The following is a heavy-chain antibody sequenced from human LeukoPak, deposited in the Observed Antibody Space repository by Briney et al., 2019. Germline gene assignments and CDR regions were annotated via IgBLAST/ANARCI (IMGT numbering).Heavy chain of an antibody. J-gene: IGHJ6*02. Sequence: PSETLSLTCTVSGGSISSSSYYWGWIRQPPGKGLEWIGSIYYSGSTYYNPSLKSRVTISVDTSKNQFSLKLSSVTAADTAVYYCARSEWLGRYYYYGMDVWGQGTTVTVSS. CDR3: ARSEWLGRYYYYGMDV. D-gene: IGHD6-19*01. CDR1: GGSISSSSYY. CDR2: IYYSGST. V-gene: IGHV4-39*01.